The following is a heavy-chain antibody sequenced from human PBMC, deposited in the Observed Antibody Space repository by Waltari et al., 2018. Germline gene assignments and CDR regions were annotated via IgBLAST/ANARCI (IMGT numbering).Heavy chain of an antibody. D-gene: IGHD2-15*01. V-gene: IGHV1-3*01. CDR1: GYTFTSYA. Sequence: QVQLVQSGAEVKKPGASVKVSCKASGYTFTSYAMHWVRQAPGQRLEWMGWINAGNGNTKYSQKFQGRVTITRDTSASTAYMELSSLRSEDTAVYYCARGYCSGGSCYFYYYGMDVWGQGTTVTVSS. CDR3: ARGYCSGGSCYFYYYGMDV. CDR2: INAGNGNT. J-gene: IGHJ6*02.